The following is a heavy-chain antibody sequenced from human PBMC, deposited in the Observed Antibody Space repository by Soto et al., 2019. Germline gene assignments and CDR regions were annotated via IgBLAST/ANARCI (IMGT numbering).Heavy chain of an antibody. CDR3: ARTWGGYCSSTSCFGEDYYYGMDV. Sequence: ASVKVSCKASGYTFTSYGISWVRQAPGQGLEWMGWISAYNGNTNYAQKLQGRVTMTTDTSTSTAYMELRSLRSDDTAVYYCARTWGGYCSSTSCFGEDYYYGMDVWGQGTTVTSP. V-gene: IGHV1-18*04. J-gene: IGHJ6*02. CDR1: GYTFTSYG. D-gene: IGHD2-2*01. CDR2: ISAYNGNT.